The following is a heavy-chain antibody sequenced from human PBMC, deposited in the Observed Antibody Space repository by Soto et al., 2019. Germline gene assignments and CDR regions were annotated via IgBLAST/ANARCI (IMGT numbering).Heavy chain of an antibody. V-gene: IGHV3-30*03. Sequence: PGGSLRLSCAASGFTFSSYSMHWVRQAPGKGLEWVAVISYDGSNKYYADSVKGRFTISRDNSKNTLYLQMNSLRAEDTAVYYCARDRVGSLWFGELIYYYYMDVWGKGTTVTVSS. D-gene: IGHD3-10*01. J-gene: IGHJ6*03. CDR3: ARDRVGSLWFGELIYYYYMDV. CDR2: ISYDGSNK. CDR1: GFTFSSYS.